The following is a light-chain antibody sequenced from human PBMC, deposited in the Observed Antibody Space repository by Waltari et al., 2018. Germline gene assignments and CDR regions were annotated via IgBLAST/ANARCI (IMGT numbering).Light chain of an antibody. CDR3: ATWDDSLNGWV. CDR1: NSNIGRNA. Sequence: QSVLTQPPSASGTPGQRVTISCSGSNSNIGRNAVNWYQQLPETAPKLLIYTDNQRPSVVPDRFSGSKSGTSASLAISGLQSEDEADYHCATWDDSLNGWVFGGGTKVTVL. J-gene: IGLJ3*02. CDR2: TDN. V-gene: IGLV1-44*01.